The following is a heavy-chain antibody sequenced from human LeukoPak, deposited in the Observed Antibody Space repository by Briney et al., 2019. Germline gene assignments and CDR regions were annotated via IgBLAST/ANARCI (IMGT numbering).Heavy chain of an antibody. CDR2: ISFSGST. J-gene: IGHJ4*02. D-gene: IGHD3-3*02. CDR1: GGSITSDPYY. V-gene: IGHV4-39*07. Sequence: SETLSLTCTVSGGSITSDPYYWGWIRQSPGKGLEWIGNISFSGSTFYNPSLKSRATVSRDTSKNQFSLRLNSVTAADTAVYYCARINGGIWGQGILVTVSS. CDR3: ARINGGI.